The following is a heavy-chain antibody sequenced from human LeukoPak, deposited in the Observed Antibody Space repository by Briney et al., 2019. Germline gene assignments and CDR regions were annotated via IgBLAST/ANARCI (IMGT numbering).Heavy chain of an antibody. CDR2: IRYDGSNK. CDR1: GFTFSSYG. V-gene: IGHV3-30*02. D-gene: IGHD3-10*01. Sequence: HPGGSLRLSCAASGFTFSSYGMHWVRQAPGKGLEWVAFIRYDGSNKYYADSVKGRFTISRDNSKNTLYLQMNSLRAEDTAVYYCAKGPGTWFGEPNFDYWGQGTLVTVSS. CDR3: AKGPGTWFGEPNFDY. J-gene: IGHJ4*02.